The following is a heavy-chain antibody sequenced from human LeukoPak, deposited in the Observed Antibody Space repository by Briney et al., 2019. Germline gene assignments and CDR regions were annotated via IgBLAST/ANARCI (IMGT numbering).Heavy chain of an antibody. CDR1: GFTFSSHW. J-gene: IGHJ4*02. D-gene: IGHD3-9*01. V-gene: IGHV3-7*05. CDR3: ARNNDWSFDY. Sequence: PGGSLRLSCAGSGFTFSSHWMSRLRQAPGKGLEWVANIKEDGSVKNYGDSVKGRFTVSRDNAKDSLYLQMNSLRVEDTAVYYCARNNDWSFDYGGQGTLVTVSS. CDR2: IKEDGSVK.